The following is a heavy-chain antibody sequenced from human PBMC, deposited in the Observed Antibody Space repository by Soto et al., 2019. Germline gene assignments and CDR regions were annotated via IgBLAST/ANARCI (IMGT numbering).Heavy chain of an antibody. CDR3: ARGIGYCSSTSCPLYYYYYYGMDV. D-gene: IGHD2-2*03. CDR1: GGTFSSYA. Sequence: QVQLVQSGAEVKKPGSSVKVSCKASGGTFSSYAISWVRQAPGQGLEWMGGIIPIFGTANYAQKFQGRVTITADESTSTAYMELSSLRSEDTAVYYCARGIGYCSSTSCPLYYYYYYGMDVWGQGTTVTVSS. CDR2: IIPIFGTA. J-gene: IGHJ6*02. V-gene: IGHV1-69*01.